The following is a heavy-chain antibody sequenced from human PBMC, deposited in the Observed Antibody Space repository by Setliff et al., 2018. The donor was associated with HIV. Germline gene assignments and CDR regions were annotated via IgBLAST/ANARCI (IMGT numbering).Heavy chain of an antibody. V-gene: IGHV4-39*01. CDR1: GVSINRTDHY. J-gene: IGHJ5*02. CDR2: VSQSGST. CDR3: ARVPVPGANWFDP. Sequence: SETLSLTCSVSGVSINRTDHYWGWIRQSPGKSLEWIGRVSQSGSTYYNPSLRSRITISVDRSKNLFSLKLISVTAEDQGVYYCARVPVPGANWFDPWGLGTLVTVSS.